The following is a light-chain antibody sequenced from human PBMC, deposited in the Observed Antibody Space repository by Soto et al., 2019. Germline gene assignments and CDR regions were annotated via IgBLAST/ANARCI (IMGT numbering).Light chain of an antibody. V-gene: IGKV1-5*01. Sequence: DVQMTQSPSTLSASVGDRVTITCRASQRISNWLAWYQQKPGKAPKVLIYDASTLQSGVPARFSGSGFGTEFTLTISNLQPDDSATDYSQQYNSYVPYTFGQGTKLEIK. CDR3: QQYNSYVPYT. CDR1: QRISNW. J-gene: IGKJ2*01. CDR2: DAS.